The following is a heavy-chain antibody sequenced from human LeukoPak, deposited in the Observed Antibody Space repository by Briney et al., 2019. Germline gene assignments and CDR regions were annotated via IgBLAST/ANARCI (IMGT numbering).Heavy chain of an antibody. V-gene: IGHV3-74*03. Sequence: GGSLRLSCAASRCTFYSYWMHWVRLVPGKGLAWVSRVNSDGTSTTYADSVKGRFTVSRDNAQNTLYLQMDSLRVDDTAVYYCAGGGFSGFDHWGQGILVTVSS. CDR2: VNSDGTST. J-gene: IGHJ4*02. CDR3: AGGGFSGFDH. D-gene: IGHD4-23*01. CDR1: RCTFYSYW.